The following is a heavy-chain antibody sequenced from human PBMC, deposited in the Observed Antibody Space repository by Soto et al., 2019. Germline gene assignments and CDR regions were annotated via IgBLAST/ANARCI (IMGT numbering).Heavy chain of an antibody. CDR3: ARDDGQSRDVFDI. J-gene: IGHJ3*02. Sequence: QVQLVQSGAEVKKPGASVTVSCKASGYTFTGYYMNWVRQAPGQGFEWVGWINPSSGGTNYAQRFEGRVTMTRDTSISTDYMELSGLTSDDTAMFYCARDDGQSRDVFDIWGQGTLVTVSS. V-gene: IGHV1-2*02. CDR1: GYTFTGYY. CDR2: INPSSGGT.